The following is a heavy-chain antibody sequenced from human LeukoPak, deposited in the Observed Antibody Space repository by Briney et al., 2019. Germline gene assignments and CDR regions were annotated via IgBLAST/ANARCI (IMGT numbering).Heavy chain of an antibody. Sequence: PGGSLRLSCAASGFTFNSYSMNWVRQAPEKGLEWVSYISGSSTTIYYADSVKGRFTISRDNAKSSLYLQMNSLRAEDTAVYYCATNLVGATKYYFDYWGQGTLVTVSS. J-gene: IGHJ4*02. CDR1: GFTFNSYS. CDR3: ATNLVGATKYYFDY. D-gene: IGHD1-26*01. V-gene: IGHV3-48*01. CDR2: ISGSSTTI.